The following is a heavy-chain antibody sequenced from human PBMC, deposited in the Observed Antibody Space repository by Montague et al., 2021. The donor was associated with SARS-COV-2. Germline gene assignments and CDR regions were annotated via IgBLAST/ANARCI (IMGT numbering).Heavy chain of an antibody. D-gene: IGHD4-23*01. V-gene: IGHV3-43D*03. CDR2: ISWDGGDT. J-gene: IGHJ6*02. Sequence: SLSLSFAASGFTFDDYAMHWVRQTPGKGLEWVSLISWDGGDTFYGDSAKGRFTISRDNSKNSVYLQMTSLRPEDTALYYCAKDGSSGNSPYYYYGMDVWGQGTTVTVSS. CDR3: AKDGSSGNSPYYYYGMDV. CDR1: GFTFDDYA.